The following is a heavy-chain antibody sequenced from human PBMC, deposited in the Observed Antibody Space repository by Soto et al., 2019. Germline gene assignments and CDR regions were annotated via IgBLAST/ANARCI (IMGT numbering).Heavy chain of an antibody. CDR2: ISAYNGNT. Sequence: ASVKVSCKASGYTFTSYGISWVRQAPGQGLEWMGWISAYNGNTNYAQKLQGRVTMTTDTSTSTAYMELRSLRSDDTAVYYFARAYPPPRYSSGWYDYYMDVWGKGTTVTVSS. D-gene: IGHD6-19*01. J-gene: IGHJ6*03. CDR3: ARAYPPPRYSSGWYDYYMDV. V-gene: IGHV1-18*01. CDR1: GYTFTSYG.